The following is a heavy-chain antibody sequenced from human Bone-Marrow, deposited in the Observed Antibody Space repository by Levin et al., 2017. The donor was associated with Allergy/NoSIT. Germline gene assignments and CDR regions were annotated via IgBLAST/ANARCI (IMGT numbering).Heavy chain of an antibody. D-gene: IGHD1-26*01. V-gene: IGHV4-34*01. CDR1: GGSFSGYY. J-gene: IGHJ6*02. CDR2: INHSGST. Sequence: SETLSLTCAVYGGSFSGYYWSWIRQPPGKGLEWIGEINHSGSTNYNPSLKSRVTISVDTSKNQFSLKLSSVTAADTAVYYCARGPCIVAPSPGYYYGMDVWGQGTTVTVSS. CDR3: ARGPCIVAPSPGYYYGMDV.